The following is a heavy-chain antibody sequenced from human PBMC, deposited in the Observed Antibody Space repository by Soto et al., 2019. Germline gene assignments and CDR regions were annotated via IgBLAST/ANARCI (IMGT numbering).Heavy chain of an antibody. D-gene: IGHD6-6*01. CDR1: GYTFTSYA. Sequence: ASVKVSCKASGYTFTSYAMHWVRQAPGQRLEWMGWINAGNGNTKYSQKFQGRVTITRDTSASTAYMELSSLRSEDTAVYYCARDPAVGIAARPSFDYWGQGTLVTVSS. CDR3: ARDPAVGIAARPSFDY. J-gene: IGHJ4*02. V-gene: IGHV1-3*01. CDR2: INAGNGNT.